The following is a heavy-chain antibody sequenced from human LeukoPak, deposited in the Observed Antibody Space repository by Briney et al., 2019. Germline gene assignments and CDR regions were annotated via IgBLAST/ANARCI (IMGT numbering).Heavy chain of an antibody. Sequence: PSETLSLTCAVYGGSFSGYYWSWIRQPPGKGLEWIGEINHSGSTNYNPSLKSRVTISVDTSKNQFSLKLSSVTAADTAVYYCARGLGSSSGYSLDYWGQGTLGTVSS. CDR1: GGSFSGYY. CDR2: INHSGST. V-gene: IGHV4-34*01. J-gene: IGHJ4*02. CDR3: ARGLGSSSGYSLDY. D-gene: IGHD3-22*01.